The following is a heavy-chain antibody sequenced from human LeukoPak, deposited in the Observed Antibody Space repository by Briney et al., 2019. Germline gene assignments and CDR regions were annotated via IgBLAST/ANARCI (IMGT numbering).Heavy chain of an antibody. CDR3: ARLDYYGSGSYQVDY. V-gene: IGHV3-7*03. Sequence: PGGSLRLSCAASGFTFSSYWMSWVRQAPGKGLEWVAKIKQDGSEKYYVDSVKGRFTISRDNAKNSLYLQMNSLRAEDTAVYYCARLDYYGSGSYQVDYWGQGTLVTVSS. D-gene: IGHD3-10*01. CDR1: GFTFSSYW. J-gene: IGHJ4*02. CDR2: IKQDGSEK.